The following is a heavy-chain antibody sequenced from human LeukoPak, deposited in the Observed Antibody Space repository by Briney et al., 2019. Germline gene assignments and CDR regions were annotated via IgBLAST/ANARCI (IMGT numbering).Heavy chain of an antibody. J-gene: IGHJ3*02. V-gene: IGHV3-7*01. CDR3: ASQDSNNAFEI. Sequence: GGSLRLSCAASGFSFGNSWMAWVRQAPGKGLEWVANIKKDGSEKIYGDSVKGRLIISRDNAKSSLFLQMNSLRPEDTAVYYCASQDSNNAFEIWGQGTKVTVSS. CDR1: GFSFGNSW. D-gene: IGHD3-22*01. CDR2: IKKDGSEK.